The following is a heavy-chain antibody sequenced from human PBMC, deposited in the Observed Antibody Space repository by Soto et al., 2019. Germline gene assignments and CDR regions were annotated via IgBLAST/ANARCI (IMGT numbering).Heavy chain of an antibody. Sequence: GGSLRLSCAASGFTFSSYSMSWVRQATGKGLEWVSAISGSGGSTYYADSVKGRFTISRDNSKNTLYLQMNSLRAEDTAVYYCAKEVYGSGSRILYYYYGMDVWGQGTTVTVSS. V-gene: IGHV3-23*01. CDR1: GFTFSSYS. D-gene: IGHD3-10*01. J-gene: IGHJ6*02. CDR3: AKEVYGSGSRILYYYYGMDV. CDR2: ISGSGGST.